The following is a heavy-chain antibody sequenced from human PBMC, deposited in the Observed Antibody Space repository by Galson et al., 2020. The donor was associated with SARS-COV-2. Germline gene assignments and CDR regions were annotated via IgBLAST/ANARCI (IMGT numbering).Heavy chain of an antibody. CDR1: GFSLTTSGVG. CDR3: AHSRSDSYEGADDGEFYFSAFDV. D-gene: IGHD2-21*01. J-gene: IGHJ3*01. Sequence: SGPTLVKPTQTLTLTCTFSGFSLTTSGVGVGWIRQPPGKALEWLAIIYWDDDERYSPSLKTRLTITKDTSKNQVVLTMTNMDPVDTATYYCAHSRSDSYEGADDGEFYFSAFDVWGQGTMVTVSS. V-gene: IGHV2-5*02. CDR2: IYWDDDE.